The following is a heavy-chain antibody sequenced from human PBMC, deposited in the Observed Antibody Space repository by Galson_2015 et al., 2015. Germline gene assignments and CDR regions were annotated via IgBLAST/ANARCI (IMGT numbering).Heavy chain of an antibody. V-gene: IGHV3-21*01. CDR1: GFTFSSYS. D-gene: IGHD6-19*01. CDR2: ISSSSSYI. J-gene: IGHJ4*02. CDR3: ASGAVAGTFHY. Sequence: SLRLSCAASGFTFSSYSMNWVRQAPGKGLEWVSSISSSSSYIYYADSVKGRFTISRDNAKNSLYLQMDSLRAEDTAVYYCASGAVAGTFHYWGQGTLVTVSS.